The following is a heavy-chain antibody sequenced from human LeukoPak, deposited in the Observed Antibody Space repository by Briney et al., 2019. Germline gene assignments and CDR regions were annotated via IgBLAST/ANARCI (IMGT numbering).Heavy chain of an antibody. V-gene: IGHV3-23*01. J-gene: IGHJ4*02. CDR1: GFTFSSYA. CDR3: AKPYLGYCSGGSCYAGVAGVNYFDY. D-gene: IGHD2-15*01. Sequence: GGSLRLSCAASGFTFSSYAMSWVRQAPGKGLEWVSAISGSVGSTYYADSVKGRFTISRDNSKNTPYLQMNSLRAEDTAVYYCAKPYLGYCSGGSCYAGVAGVNYFDYWGQGTLVTVSS. CDR2: ISGSVGST.